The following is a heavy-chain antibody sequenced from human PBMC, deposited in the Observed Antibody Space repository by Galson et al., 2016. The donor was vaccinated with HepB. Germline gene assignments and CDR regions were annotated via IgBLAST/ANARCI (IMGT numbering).Heavy chain of an antibody. CDR1: AFNFNNAW. Sequence: SLRLSCAASAFNFNNAWMSWVRQAPGKGLEWVGRIKSTNDGGTAIYGDPVKGRFTISRDDSKNTLFLQMNSLKSEDTAVYYCTTGEVASDAFDIWGQGTMVTVSS. V-gene: IGHV3-15*06. CDR2: IKSTNDGGTA. CDR3: TTGEVASDAFDI. J-gene: IGHJ3*02. D-gene: IGHD5-12*01.